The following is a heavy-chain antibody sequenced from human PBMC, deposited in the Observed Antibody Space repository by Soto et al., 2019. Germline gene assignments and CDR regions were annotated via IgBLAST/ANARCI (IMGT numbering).Heavy chain of an antibody. V-gene: IGHV4-31*03. CDR3: ARDLVGYYDSSGYLDY. CDR2: IYYSGST. J-gene: IGHJ4*02. CDR1: GGSISSGGYY. D-gene: IGHD3-22*01. Sequence: PSETLSLTCTVSGGSISSGGYYWSWIRQHPGKGLEWIGYIYYSGSTYYNPSLKSRVTISVDTSKNQFSLKLSSVTAADTAVYYCARDLVGYYDSSGYLDYWGQGTLVTVSS.